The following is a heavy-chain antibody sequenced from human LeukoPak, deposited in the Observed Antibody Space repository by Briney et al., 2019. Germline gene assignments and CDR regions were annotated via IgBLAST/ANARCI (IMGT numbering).Heavy chain of an antibody. D-gene: IGHD6-13*01. V-gene: IGHV3-53*01. CDR2: IYGGGST. CDR3: ASSSSWYSGLDY. J-gene: IGHJ4*02. Sequence: GGSLRLSCAASGFTVSSNYMSWVRQAPGKGLEWVSVIYGGGSTYYADSVKGRFTMSRDNSKNTLYLQMNSLRAEDTAVYYCASSSSWYSGLDYWGQGTLVTVSS. CDR1: GFTVSSNY.